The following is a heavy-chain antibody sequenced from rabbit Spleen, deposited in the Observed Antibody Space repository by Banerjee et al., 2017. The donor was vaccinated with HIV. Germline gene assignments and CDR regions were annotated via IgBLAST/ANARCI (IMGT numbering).Heavy chain of an antibody. CDR1: GLSFSDRDV. CDR3: ARDLVGAIGWNFNL. D-gene: IGHD5-1*01. CDR2: INTATGKG. J-gene: IGHJ4*01. Sequence: QELLEESGGGLVKPGGSLTLSCKASGLSFSDRDVMCWVRQAPGKGLEWIACINTATGKGVYANWAKGRFAISKTSSTTVTLQMTSLTDADTATYFCARDLVGAIGWNFNLWGPGPLVTVS. V-gene: IGHV1S45*01.